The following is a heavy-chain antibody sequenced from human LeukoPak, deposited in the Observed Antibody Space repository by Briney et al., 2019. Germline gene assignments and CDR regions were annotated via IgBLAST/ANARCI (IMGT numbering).Heavy chain of an antibody. CDR1: GFTFSSYS. Sequence: GGSLRLSCAASGFTFSSYSMNWVRQAPGKGLEWVSAISGSGGSTYYADSVKGRFTISRDNSKNTLYLQMNSLRAEDTAVYYCARGPTGGRTMIVVVASRFDPWGQGTLVTVSS. V-gene: IGHV3-23*01. J-gene: IGHJ5*02. D-gene: IGHD3-22*01. CDR2: ISGSGGST. CDR3: ARGPTGGRTMIVVVASRFDP.